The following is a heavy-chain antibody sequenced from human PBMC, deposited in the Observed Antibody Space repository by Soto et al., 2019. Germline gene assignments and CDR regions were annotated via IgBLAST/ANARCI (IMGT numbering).Heavy chain of an antibody. Sequence: GASVKVSCKASGYTFTSYGISWVRQAPGQGLEWMGWISAYNGNTNYAQKLQGRVTMTTDTSTSTAYMELRSLRSDDTAVYYCAREGSGSYYAEYYGMDVWGQGTTVTVSS. D-gene: IGHD1-26*01. CDR3: AREGSGSYYAEYYGMDV. CDR2: ISAYNGNT. CDR1: GYTFTSYG. V-gene: IGHV1-18*01. J-gene: IGHJ6*02.